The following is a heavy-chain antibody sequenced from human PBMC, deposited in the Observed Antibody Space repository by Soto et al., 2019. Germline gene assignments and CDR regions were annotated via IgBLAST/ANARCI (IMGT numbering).Heavy chain of an antibody. J-gene: IGHJ6*02. CDR2: IIPILGIA. Sequence: ASVKVSCKASGGTFSSYTISWVRQAPGQGLEWMGRIIPILGIANYAQKFQGRVTITADKSTSTAYMELSSLRSEDTAVYYCARDLWGYCGVDCYPMDVRGQGTTVT. D-gene: IGHD2-21*02. CDR1: GGTFSSYT. V-gene: IGHV1-69*04. CDR3: ARDLWGYCGVDCYPMDV.